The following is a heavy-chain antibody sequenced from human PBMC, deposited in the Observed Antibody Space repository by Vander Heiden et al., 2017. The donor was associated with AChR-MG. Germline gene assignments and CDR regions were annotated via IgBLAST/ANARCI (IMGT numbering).Heavy chain of an antibody. CDR2: IIPIFGTA. V-gene: IGHV1-69*01. Sequence: QVQLVQSGAEVKKPGSSVKVSCKASGGTFSSYAISWVRQAPGQGLEWMGGIIPIFGTANYAQKFQGRVTITADESTSTAYMELSSLRSEETAVYYCARGVNIVLRGYATGWFDPWGQGTLVTVSS. CDR3: ARGVNIVLRGYATGWFDP. J-gene: IGHJ5*02. CDR1: GGTFSSYA. D-gene: IGHD2-8*01.